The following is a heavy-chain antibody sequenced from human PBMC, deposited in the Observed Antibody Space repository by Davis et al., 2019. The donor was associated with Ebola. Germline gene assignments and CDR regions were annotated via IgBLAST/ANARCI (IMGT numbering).Heavy chain of an antibody. CDR3: ARGHDWNSQGSFDY. J-gene: IGHJ4*02. Sequence: ASVKVSCKASGYTFIGYFVHWVRQAPGQGLEWMGWINPSNGGTNSAQKFQGRVTMTRDTSITTAYMEVSRLRSDDTAVYYCARGHDWNSQGSFDYWGQGTLVTVSS. CDR2: INPSNGGT. D-gene: IGHD1-7*01. CDR1: GYTFIGYF. V-gene: IGHV1-2*02.